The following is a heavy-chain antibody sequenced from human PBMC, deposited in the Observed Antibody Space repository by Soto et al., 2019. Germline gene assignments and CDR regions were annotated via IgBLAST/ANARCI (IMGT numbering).Heavy chain of an antibody. CDR1: GFTFSSYS. J-gene: IGHJ6*02. Sequence: PGGSLRLSCAASGFTFSSYSMNWVRQAPGKGLEWVSSISSSSSYIYYADSVKGRFTISRDNAKNSLYLQMNSLRAEDTAVYYCARDLSMYFGVEYYYYGMDVWGQGTTVTVSS. CDR3: ARDLSMYFGVEYYYYGMDV. CDR2: ISSSSSYI. D-gene: IGHD3-3*01. V-gene: IGHV3-21*01.